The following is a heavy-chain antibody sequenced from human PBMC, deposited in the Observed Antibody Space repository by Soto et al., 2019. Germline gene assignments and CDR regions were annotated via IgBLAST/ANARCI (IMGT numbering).Heavy chain of an antibody. CDR3: ARAPRYYYYGMEG. V-gene: IGHV4-61*01. Sequence: PSETLSLTCTVSGGSVSSGSYYWSWIRQPPGKGLEWIGYIYYSGSTNYNPSLKSRVTISVDTSKNQFSLKLSSVTAADTAVYYCARAPRYYYYGMEGWGQGTTVTVSS. CDR2: IYYSGST. J-gene: IGHJ6*02. CDR1: GGSVSSGSYY.